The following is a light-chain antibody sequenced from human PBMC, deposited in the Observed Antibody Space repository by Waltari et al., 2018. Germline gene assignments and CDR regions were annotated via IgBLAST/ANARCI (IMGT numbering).Light chain of an antibody. CDR3: ETWDGSLKVCV. CDR1: DSNIGSEP. Sequence: QSVLIQPPSASGTPGHGVTISCSGSDSNIGSEPVNWYQPPPGTAPNLLTYSNNHRPPGVPARFSGSKSGTTASLAISGLQSDDEADYYCETWDGSLKVCVFGGGTKLTVL. V-gene: IGLV1-44*01. J-gene: IGLJ3*02. CDR2: SNN.